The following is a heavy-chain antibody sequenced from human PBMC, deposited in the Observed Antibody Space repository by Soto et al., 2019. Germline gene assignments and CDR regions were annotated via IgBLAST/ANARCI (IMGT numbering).Heavy chain of an antibody. CDR1: GFTFSSYA. D-gene: IGHD3-16*01. CDR3: AKDLYYYDFSLDDS. CDR2: VSYDGSIE. Sequence: GGSLRLSCTGSGFTFSSYAMHWVRLATGKGLEWVAVVSYDGSIENYADSVSGRFTISRDNSKNTVFLQMNSLRVEDTAVYYCAKDLYYYDFSLDDSWGQGTLVTVSS. V-gene: IGHV3-30*04. J-gene: IGHJ5*02.